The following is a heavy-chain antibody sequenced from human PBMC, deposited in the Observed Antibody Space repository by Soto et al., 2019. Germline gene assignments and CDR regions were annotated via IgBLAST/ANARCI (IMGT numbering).Heavy chain of an antibody. CDR1: GYTFTSYG. CDR3: ARDRIAAAGTYFDY. CDR2: ISAYNGNT. J-gene: IGHJ4*02. Sequence: ASVKVSCKASGYTFTSYGISWVRQAPGQGLEWMGWISAYNGNTNYAQKLQGRVTMTTDISTSTAYMELRSLRSDDTAVYYCARDRIAAAGTYFDYWGQGTLVTVSS. D-gene: IGHD6-13*01. V-gene: IGHV1-18*04.